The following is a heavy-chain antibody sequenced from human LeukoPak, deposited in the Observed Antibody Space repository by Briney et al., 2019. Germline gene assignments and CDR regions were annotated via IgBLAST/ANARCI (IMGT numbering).Heavy chain of an antibody. V-gene: IGHV5-51*01. D-gene: IGHD2-15*01. J-gene: IGHJ4*02. CDR3: AKLGYCSGHTCYSFFDS. CDR1: GYTFANYW. CDR2: IHPGESET. Sequence: GESLKISCQASGYTFANYWIAWVRQMPGKGLECVGIIHPGESETKYSPSFQGQVTISADKSISTAYLQWRSLEASDTAMYYCAKLGYCSGHTCYSFFDSWGQGTLVTVSS.